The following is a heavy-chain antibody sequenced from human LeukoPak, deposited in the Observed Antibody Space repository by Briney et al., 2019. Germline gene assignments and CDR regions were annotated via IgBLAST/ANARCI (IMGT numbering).Heavy chain of an antibody. Sequence: PSETLSLTCTVSGGSISSYYWSWIRQPAGKGLEWIGRIYTSGSTYYNPSLKSRVTISVDRSKNQFSLKLSSVTAADTAVYYCAKGYYYGSGTYADPFDYWGQGTLVTVSS. CDR3: AKGYYYGSGTYADPFDY. V-gene: IGHV4-4*07. J-gene: IGHJ4*02. D-gene: IGHD3-10*01. CDR1: GGSISSYY. CDR2: IYTSGST.